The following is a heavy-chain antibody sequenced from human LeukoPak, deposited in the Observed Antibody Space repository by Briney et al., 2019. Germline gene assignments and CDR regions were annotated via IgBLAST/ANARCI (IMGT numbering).Heavy chain of an antibody. V-gene: IGHV4-59*08. J-gene: IGHJ4*02. Sequence: SETLSLTCTVSGGSISSYYWSWIRQPPGKGLEWIGYIYYSGITNCNPSLKSRVTISVGTSKNQFSLKLSSVSASDTAVYYCARQTYYYDSSGYHYYFDYWGQGTLVAVSS. CDR2: IYYSGIT. D-gene: IGHD3-22*01. CDR1: GGSISSYY. CDR3: ARQTYYYDSSGYHYYFDY.